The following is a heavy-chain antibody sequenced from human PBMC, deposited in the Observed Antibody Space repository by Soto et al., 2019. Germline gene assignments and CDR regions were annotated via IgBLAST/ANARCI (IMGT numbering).Heavy chain of an antibody. J-gene: IGHJ6*02. D-gene: IGHD6-13*01. Sequence: TLSLTSTVSGDSISSSSYYWSWIRQHPGKGLEWIGYIHYSGNTRYNPSLKSRLTISVDTSKNQFSLMLSSLTAADTAVYFCARARVPYSSTWYRYDYYGMDICGQGTTVTVSS. V-gene: IGHV4-31*03. CDR1: GDSISSSSYY. CDR2: IHYSGNT. CDR3: ARARVPYSSTWYRYDYYGMDI.